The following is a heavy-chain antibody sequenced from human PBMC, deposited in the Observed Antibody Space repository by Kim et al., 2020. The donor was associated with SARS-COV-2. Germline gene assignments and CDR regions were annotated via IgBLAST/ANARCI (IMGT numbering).Heavy chain of an antibody. Sequence: ASVKVSCKASGYTFTSYDINWVRQATGQGLEWMGWMNPNSGNTGYAQKFQGRVTMTRNTSISTAYMELSSLRSEDTAVYYCARVKFIAAAGTLGYWGQGTLVTVSS. D-gene: IGHD6-13*01. CDR3: ARVKFIAAAGTLGY. V-gene: IGHV1-8*01. CDR1: GYTFTSYD. CDR2: MNPNSGNT. J-gene: IGHJ4*02.